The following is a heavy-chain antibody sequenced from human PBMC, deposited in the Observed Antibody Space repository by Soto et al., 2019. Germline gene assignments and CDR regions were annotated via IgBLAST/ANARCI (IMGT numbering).Heavy chain of an antibody. J-gene: IGHJ1*01. V-gene: IGHV3-33*01. CDR3: ARRELVSCGGDCYSKYFQY. CDR2: IWYDGSNK. CDR1: GFNFSSFG. D-gene: IGHD2-21*02. Sequence: QLGGSLRLSCAASGFNFSSFGMHWVRQAPGKGLEWVAVIWYDGSNKYYGASVKGRFTISRDNAKNSLYLQMDSLRAEDTAVYYCARRELVSCGGDCYSKYFQYWGQGTLVTVSS.